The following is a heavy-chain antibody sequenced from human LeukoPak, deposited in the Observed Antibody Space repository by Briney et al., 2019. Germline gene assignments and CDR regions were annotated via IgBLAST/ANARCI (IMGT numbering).Heavy chain of an antibody. V-gene: IGHV3-48*04. D-gene: IGHD1-14*01. Sequence: GGSLRLSCAASGFTFSSYSMNWVRQAPGKGLEWVSYISSSSSTIYYADSVKGRFTISRDNAKNSLYLQMNSLRAEDTAVYYCARDRNLVHWGQGTLVTVSS. CDR2: ISSSSSTI. J-gene: IGHJ4*02. CDR3: ARDRNLVH. CDR1: GFTFSSYS.